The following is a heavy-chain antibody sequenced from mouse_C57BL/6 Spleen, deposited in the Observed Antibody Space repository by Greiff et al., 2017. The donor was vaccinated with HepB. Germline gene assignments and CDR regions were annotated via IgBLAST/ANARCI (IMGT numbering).Heavy chain of an antibody. Sequence: EVKLMESGGGLVQPGGSLKLSCAASGFTFSDYYMYWVRQTPEKRLEWVAYISNGGGSTYYPDTVKGRFTISRDNAKNTLYLQMSRLKSEDTAMYYCARRGATKYYYAMDYWGQGTSVTVSS. V-gene: IGHV5-12*01. D-gene: IGHD1-1*01. CDR2: ISNGGGST. J-gene: IGHJ4*01. CDR3: ARRGATKYYYAMDY. CDR1: GFTFSDYY.